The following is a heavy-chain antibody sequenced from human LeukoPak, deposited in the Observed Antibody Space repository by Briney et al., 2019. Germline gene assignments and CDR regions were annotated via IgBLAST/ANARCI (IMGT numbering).Heavy chain of an antibody. CDR1: GGAFNDYY. CDR2: INQGVST. D-gene: IGHD5-12*01. CDR3: ARRGIWIQWNFHY. V-gene: IGHV4-34*01. Sequence: SETLSPTCAVEGGAFNDYYWTWVRQSPEKGLEWIAEINQGVSTIYNPSLKNRVTMSIDTTRKHISLQLASLTAADTAVYFCARRGIWIQWNFHYWAEGVLVTVSS. J-gene: IGHJ1*01.